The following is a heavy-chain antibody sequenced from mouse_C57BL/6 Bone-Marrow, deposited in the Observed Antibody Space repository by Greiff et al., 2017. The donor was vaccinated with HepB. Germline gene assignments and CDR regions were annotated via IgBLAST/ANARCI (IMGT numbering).Heavy chain of an antibody. V-gene: IGHV1-59*01. CDR3: ARVHWYFDV. CDR2: IDPSDSYT. Sequence: VQLQQPGAELVRPGTSVKLSCKASGYTFTSYWMHWVKQRPGQGLEWIGVIDPSDSYTNYNQKFKGKATLTVDTSSSTAYMQLSSLTSEVSAVYYCARVHWYFDVWGTGTTVTVSS. J-gene: IGHJ1*03. CDR1: GYTFTSYW.